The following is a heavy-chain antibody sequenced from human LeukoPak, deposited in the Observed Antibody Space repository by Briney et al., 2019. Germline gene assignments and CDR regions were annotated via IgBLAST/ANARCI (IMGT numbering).Heavy chain of an antibody. Sequence: ASVKVSCKASGYTFTGYYMHWVRQAPGQGLEWMGRINPNSGGTNYAQKFQGRVTMTRDTSTSTAYMELSRLRSDDTAVYYCAYGSGSPYYFDYWGQGTLVTVSS. D-gene: IGHD3-10*01. J-gene: IGHJ4*02. V-gene: IGHV1-2*06. CDR2: INPNSGGT. CDR3: AYGSGSPYYFDY. CDR1: GYTFTGYY.